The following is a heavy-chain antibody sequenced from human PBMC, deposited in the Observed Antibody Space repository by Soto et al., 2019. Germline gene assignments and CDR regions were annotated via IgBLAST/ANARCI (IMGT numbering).Heavy chain of an antibody. Sequence: SETLSLTYSVSGGSISGSYWSWIRQSPGKGLEWLGYVYYTGSTNYSPSLRSRVSISVDTSKNEFSLRLSSVTAADTAVYFCARSVAVPGAHIDYWGQGTQVTVSS. V-gene: IGHV4-59*01. CDR3: ARSVAVPGAHIDY. CDR2: VYYTGST. D-gene: IGHD6-19*01. J-gene: IGHJ4*02. CDR1: GGSISGSY.